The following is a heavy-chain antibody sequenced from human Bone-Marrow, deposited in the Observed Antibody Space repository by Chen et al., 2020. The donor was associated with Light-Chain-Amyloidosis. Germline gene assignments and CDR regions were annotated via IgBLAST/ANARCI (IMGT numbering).Heavy chain of an antibody. CDR2: INHSGST. J-gene: IGHJ6*03. D-gene: IGHD3-3*01. CDR3: ARGTHYDFWSGYYYYYMDV. CDR1: GGSSSGYY. Sequence: HEQLQQWRAGLLKPSETLYRTCAVYGGSSSGYYWSVISQPPGKGLEWIGEINHSGSTNYNPSLKSRVTISVDTSKNQFSLKLSSVTAADTAVYYCARGTHYDFWSGYYYYYMDVWGKGTTVTVSS. V-gene: IGHV4-34*01.